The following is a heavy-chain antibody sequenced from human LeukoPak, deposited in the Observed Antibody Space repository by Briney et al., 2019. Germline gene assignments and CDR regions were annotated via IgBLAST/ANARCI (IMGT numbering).Heavy chain of an antibody. D-gene: IGHD5-24*01. CDR1: GGFISRGDYY. V-gene: IGHV4-30-4*08. CDR2: IYYSGST. Sequence: PSETLSLTCTVSGGFISRGDYYWSWIRQPPGKGLEWIGYIYYSGSTYYNPSLKSRVTISLDTSKNQFSLKLSSVTAADTAVYYCARVVYKVQFDYWGQGTLVTVSS. CDR3: ARVVYKVQFDY. J-gene: IGHJ4*02.